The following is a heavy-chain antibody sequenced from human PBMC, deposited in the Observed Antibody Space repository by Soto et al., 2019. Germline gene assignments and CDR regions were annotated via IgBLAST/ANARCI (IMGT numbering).Heavy chain of an antibody. CDR2: FRGSGDDGTT. D-gene: IGHD3-10*01. V-gene: IGHV3-23*01. CDR3: AKKVNSGSGSQYFDY. Sequence: GGSLRLSCAASGFTFSSYSMSCVRQAPGKGLEWVSGFRGSGDDGTTYYADSVKGRFTISRDNSKNMLFLQMNSLRAEDTAIYYCAKKVNSGSGSQYFDYWGQGTQVTVSS. CDR1: GFTFSSYS. J-gene: IGHJ4*02.